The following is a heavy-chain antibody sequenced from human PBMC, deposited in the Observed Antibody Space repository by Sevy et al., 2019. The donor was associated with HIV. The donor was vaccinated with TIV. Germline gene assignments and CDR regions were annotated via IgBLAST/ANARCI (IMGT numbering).Heavy chain of an antibody. CDR2: IWYDGSNK. CDR3: AKSNYHDILTGYPPGNYYYMDV. CDR1: GFTFSSYG. D-gene: IGHD3-9*01. J-gene: IGHJ6*03. Sequence: GGSLRLSCAASGFTFSSYGMHWVRQAPGKGLEWVAVIWYDGSNKYYADSVKGRFTISRDNSKNTLYLQMNSLRAEDTAVYYCAKSNYHDILTGYPPGNYYYMDVWGKGTTVTVSS. V-gene: IGHV3-33*06.